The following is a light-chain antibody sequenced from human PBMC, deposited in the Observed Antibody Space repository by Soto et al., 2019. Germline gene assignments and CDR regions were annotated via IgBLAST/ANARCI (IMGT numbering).Light chain of an antibody. CDR3: QDYGTSAPWT. J-gene: IGKJ1*01. Sequence: EVVLTQSPGTLSLSPGEGATLSCRATQNIRGNELAWYQQKPGQAPQLLLYRGSSRATGIPDRFSGRESGTAFTHTSSSLEPEDLAVYYCQDYGTSAPWTFGQGTKVEIK. CDR2: RGS. CDR1: QNIRGNE. V-gene: IGKV3-20*01.